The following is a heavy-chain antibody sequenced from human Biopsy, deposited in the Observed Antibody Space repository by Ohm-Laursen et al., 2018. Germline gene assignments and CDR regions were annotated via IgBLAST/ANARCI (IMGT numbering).Heavy chain of an antibody. D-gene: IGHD3-22*01. CDR1: GGSISNKNYY. Sequence: SETLSLTCTASGGSISNKNYYWGWIRQPPGKGLEWIGSIFYRGSTHYKPSLKSRVNISVDTAKNQFSLKLNSVTAADTAVYYCARDYDTGGYYYVSWGQGTLVTVSS. CDR3: ARDYDTGGYYYVS. V-gene: IGHV4-39*01. J-gene: IGHJ5*02. CDR2: IFYRGST.